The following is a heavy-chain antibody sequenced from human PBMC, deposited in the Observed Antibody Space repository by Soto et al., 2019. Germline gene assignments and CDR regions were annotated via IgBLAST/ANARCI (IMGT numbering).Heavy chain of an antibody. V-gene: IGHV4-30-4*01. CDR2: IYYSGST. CDR1: GASIGSADSY. J-gene: IGHJ4*02. D-gene: IGHD3-3*01. CDR3: ARAAKDYDFWSGFDY. Sequence: PSETLSLTCTFSGASIGSADSYWSWIRQSPGKGLEWIGYIYYSGSTYYNPSLSSRATMSVDASKNQFSLKLSSVTAADTAVYFCARAAKDYDFWSGFDYWGQGTLVTVSS.